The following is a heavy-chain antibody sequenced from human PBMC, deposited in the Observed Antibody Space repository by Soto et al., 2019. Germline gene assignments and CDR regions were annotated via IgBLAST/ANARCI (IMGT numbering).Heavy chain of an antibody. J-gene: IGHJ6*03. Sequence: QVQLQQWGAGLLKPSETLSLTCAVYGGSFSGYYWSWIRQPPGKGLEWIGEINHSGSTNYNPSLKSRVTISVDPSKNQFSLKLSSVTAADTAVYYCARGKGSSWDYYSYYSLDVWGKGTTVTVS. CDR2: INHSGST. CDR1: GGSFSGYY. V-gene: IGHV4-34*01. CDR3: ARGKGSSWDYYSYYSLDV. D-gene: IGHD6-13*01.